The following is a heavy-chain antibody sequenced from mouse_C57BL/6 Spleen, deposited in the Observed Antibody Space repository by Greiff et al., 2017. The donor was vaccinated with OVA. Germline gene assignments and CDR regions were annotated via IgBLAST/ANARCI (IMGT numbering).Heavy chain of an antibody. CDR2: ISSGSSTI. CDR3: ESSIITTEDYAMDD. Sequence: EVQLVESGGSLVKPGGSLTLSCAASGFTFSDYGMHWVRQAPEKGLEWVAYISSGSSTIYYADTVKGRFIISRDTATNTLFLHMSSLTSEDSALYFCESSIITTEDYAMDDWGQGTSVTVSS. J-gene: IGHJ4*01. D-gene: IGHD1-1*01. V-gene: IGHV5-17*01. CDR1: GFTFSDYG.